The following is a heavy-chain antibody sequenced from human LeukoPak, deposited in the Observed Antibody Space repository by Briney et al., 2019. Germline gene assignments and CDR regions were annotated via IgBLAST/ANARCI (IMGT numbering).Heavy chain of an antibody. CDR2: IKQDGGEK. Sequence: GGSLRLSCAASGFPFSNYWMSWVRQAPGKGLEWVANIKQDGGEKYYVDSVKGRFTTSRDNGKNSLYLQMNSLRAEDTAVYYCARAEGDYYYYFYMDVWGQGTMVTVSS. V-gene: IGHV3-7*01. J-gene: IGHJ6*03. CDR1: GFPFSNYW. CDR3: ARAEGDYYYYFYMDV.